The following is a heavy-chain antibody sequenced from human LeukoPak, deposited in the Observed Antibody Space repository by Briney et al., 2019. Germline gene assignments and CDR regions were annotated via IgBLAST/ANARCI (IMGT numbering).Heavy chain of an antibody. CDR1: GYSISTGYY. J-gene: IGHJ4*02. CDR2: IYHSGAT. D-gene: IGHD3-3*01. V-gene: IGHV4-38-2*01. CDR3: ARTYYDFWSGPSDY. Sequence: PSETLSLTCAVSGYSISTGYYWGWIRQPPGKGLEWIGSIYHSGATFYDPSLKSRVTISVDTSKNQFSLKLSSVTAADTAMYYCARTYYDFWSGPSDYWGQGTLVTVSS.